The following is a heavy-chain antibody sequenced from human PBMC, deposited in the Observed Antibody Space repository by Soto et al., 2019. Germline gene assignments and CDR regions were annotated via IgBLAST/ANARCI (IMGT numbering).Heavy chain of an antibody. Sequence: QVQLVESGGCVVQPGDSLRLSCAASGFMFSGYGMHWIRQAPGKGLEWVAVISHDGSEKDYGDSVKGRCTVSRDNSNNTLFLQIDSLRAEDTAVYYCAKLVGGVQAIGAPRDWLDPWGQGTLVTVSS. D-gene: IGHD3-3*01. CDR1: GFMFSGYG. V-gene: IGHV3-30*18. CDR2: ISHDGSEK. CDR3: AKLVGGVQAIGAPRDWLDP. J-gene: IGHJ5*02.